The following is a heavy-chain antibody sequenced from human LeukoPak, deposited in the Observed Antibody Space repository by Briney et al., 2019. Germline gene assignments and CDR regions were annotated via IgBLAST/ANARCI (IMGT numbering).Heavy chain of an antibody. CDR1: GVNFGGYS. D-gene: IGHD2-21*01. Sequence: PGGSLRLSCEGSGVNFGGYSMSWVRQAPGKGLEWVSGVPSGGGSTYYADAVKGRFTISRDNSRSTLYLQMNSLRAEDTAVYYCAKDAIYGDGYWEFDYWGQGTLVTVSS. CDR3: AKDAIYGDGYWEFDY. J-gene: IGHJ4*02. V-gene: IGHV3-23*01. CDR2: VPSGGGST.